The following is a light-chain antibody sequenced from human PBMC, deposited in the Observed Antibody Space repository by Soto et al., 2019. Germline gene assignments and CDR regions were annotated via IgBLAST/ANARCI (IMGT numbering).Light chain of an antibody. CDR2: GVS. CDR3: SSFTGTTTLDV. J-gene: IGLJ1*01. Sequence: QSALTQPASVSGSPGQSITISCTGTSSDVGAYKYVSWYQQHPGKVPKLIIYGVSNRPSGVSNRFSGSKSGNPAFLTISGLQPEDEADYYCSSFTGTTTLDVFGTGTKLTFL. V-gene: IGLV2-14*03. CDR1: SSDVGAYKY.